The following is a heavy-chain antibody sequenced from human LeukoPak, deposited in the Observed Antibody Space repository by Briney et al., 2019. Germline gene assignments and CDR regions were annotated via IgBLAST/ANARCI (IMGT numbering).Heavy chain of an antibody. CDR3: ARDSTCGGDCYAAFDI. CDR2: IKQDGSEQ. Sequence: GGSLRLSCAASGFTFTTYWMGWVRQAPGKGLEWVANIKQDGSEQYYVDSVKGRFTISRDNAKNSLYLQMNSLRAEDTAVYYCARDSTCGGDCYAAFDIWGQGTMVTVSS. D-gene: IGHD2-21*02. CDR1: GFTFTTYW. V-gene: IGHV3-7*01. J-gene: IGHJ3*02.